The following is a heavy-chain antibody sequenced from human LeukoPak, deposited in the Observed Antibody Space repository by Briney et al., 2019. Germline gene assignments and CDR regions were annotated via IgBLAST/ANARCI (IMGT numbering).Heavy chain of an antibody. CDR1: GFTFSSYG. D-gene: IGHD1-14*01. V-gene: IGHV3-30*18. CDR3: AKDGDQTGTTYFDY. Sequence: PGGALRLSCAASGFTFSSYGVHWVRQAPGEGLGWVAVISYDGSNKYYADSVKGRFPISRDNSKNTLYLPMNSPRAEDTAVYYCAKDGDQTGTTYFDYWGQGTLVTVSS. J-gene: IGHJ4*02. CDR2: ISYDGSNK.